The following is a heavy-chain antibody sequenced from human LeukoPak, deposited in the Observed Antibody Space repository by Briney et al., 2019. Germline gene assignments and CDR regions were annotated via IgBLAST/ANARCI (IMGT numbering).Heavy chain of an antibody. CDR3: ARQSSGRYSGPFDY. CDR2: IKQDGSEK. D-gene: IGHD1-26*01. CDR1: GFTFSSYW. V-gene: IGHV3-7*01. Sequence: GGSLRLSCAASGFTFSSYWMNWVRQAPGRGLEWVASIKQDGSEKYYVDSVKGRFTISRDNAKNSLYLQMNSLRAEDTAVYYCARQSSGRYSGPFDYWGLGTLVTVSS. J-gene: IGHJ4*02.